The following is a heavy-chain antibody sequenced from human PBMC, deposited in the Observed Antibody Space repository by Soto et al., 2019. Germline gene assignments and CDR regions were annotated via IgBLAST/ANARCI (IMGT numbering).Heavy chain of an antibody. CDR2: ISAYNGNT. V-gene: IGHV1-18*01. D-gene: IGHD3-22*01. CDR3: ARVRDDYDSSGYYVAY. J-gene: IGHJ4*02. Sequence: QVQLVQSGAEVKKPGASVKVSCKASGYTFTSYGISWVRQAPGQGLEWMGWISAYNGNTNYAQKLQGRVTMTTDTSPRTAYIELRSLRSDDTALYYCARVRDDYDSSGYYVAYWGQGTLVTVSS. CDR1: GYTFTSYG.